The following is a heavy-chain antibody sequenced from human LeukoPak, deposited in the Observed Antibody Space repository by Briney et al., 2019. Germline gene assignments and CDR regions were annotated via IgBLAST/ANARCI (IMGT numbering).Heavy chain of an antibody. CDR1: GFTFSSHG. V-gene: IGHV3-30*18. D-gene: IGHD1-1*01. CDR3: AKDSAIWSLDY. J-gene: IGHJ4*02. Sequence: GGSLRLSCAASGFTFSSHGMSWVRQAPGKGLEWVAVISYDGSNKYYADSVKGRFTISRDNSKNTLYLQMNSLRAEDTAVYYCAKDSAIWSLDYWGQGTLVTVSS. CDR2: ISYDGSNK.